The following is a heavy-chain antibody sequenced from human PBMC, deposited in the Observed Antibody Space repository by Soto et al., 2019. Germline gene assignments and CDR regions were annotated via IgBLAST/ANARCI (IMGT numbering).Heavy chain of an antibody. CDR3: ARAKQQLGAYYYYMDV. V-gene: IGHV4-59*01. CDR1: GGSISSYY. CDR2: IYYSGST. D-gene: IGHD6-13*01. Sequence: PSETLSLTCTVSGGSISSYYWSWIRQPPGKGLEWIGYIYYSGSTNYNPSLKSRVTISVDTSKNQFSLKLSSVTAADTAVYCCARAKQQLGAYYYYMDVWGKGTTVTVSS. J-gene: IGHJ6*03.